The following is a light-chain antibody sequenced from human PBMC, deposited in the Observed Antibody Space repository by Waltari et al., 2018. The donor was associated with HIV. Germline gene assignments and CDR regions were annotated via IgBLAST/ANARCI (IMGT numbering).Light chain of an antibody. Sequence: QSALTQSPSAPGSPGQPVHISSSGASSDITNYNNISRYQQHSDRPPKLIIFEVTKRPSGVPDRFSGSKSGNTVSLFVSGLQPEDEATYFCSSFAGTHKLFGGGTKLTVL. V-gene: IGLV2-8*01. CDR1: SSDITNYNN. CDR2: EVT. CDR3: SSFAGTHKL. J-gene: IGLJ2*01.